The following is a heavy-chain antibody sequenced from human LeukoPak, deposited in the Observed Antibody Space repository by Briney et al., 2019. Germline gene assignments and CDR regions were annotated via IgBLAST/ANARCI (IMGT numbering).Heavy chain of an antibody. Sequence: ASVKVSCKASGYTFTSYGISWVRQAPGQGLEWMGWISAYNGNTNYAQKLQDRVTMTTDTSTSTAYMELRSLRSDDTAVYYCARVHLDYYDSSGYPKPFDYWGQGTLVTVSS. CDR1: GYTFTSYG. D-gene: IGHD3-22*01. V-gene: IGHV1-18*01. CDR3: ARVHLDYYDSSGYPKPFDY. J-gene: IGHJ4*02. CDR2: ISAYNGNT.